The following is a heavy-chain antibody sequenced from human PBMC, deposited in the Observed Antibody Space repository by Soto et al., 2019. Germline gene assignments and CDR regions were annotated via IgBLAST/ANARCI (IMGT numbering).Heavy chain of an antibody. CDR3: ASPLWSDDYNGGYFDL. D-gene: IGHD4-4*01. CDR1: GFTFSSYA. J-gene: IGHJ2*01. V-gene: IGHV3-30-3*01. CDR2: ISYDGSNK. Sequence: QVQLVESGGGVVQPGRSLRLSCAASGFTFSSYAMHWVRQAPGKGLEWVAVISYDGSNKYYADSVKGRFTISRDNSKNTLYLQMNSLRAEDTAVYYCASPLWSDDYNGGYFDLWGRGTLVTVSS.